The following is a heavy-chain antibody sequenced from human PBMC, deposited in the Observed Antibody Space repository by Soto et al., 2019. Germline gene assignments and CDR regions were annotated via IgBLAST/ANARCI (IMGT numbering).Heavy chain of an antibody. Sequence: TSETLSLTCTVSGGSLSSHYWSWIRQSPGKGLEWIGHINDIAITNYNPSLKGRVTISIDRSKNQFSLKLSSVTAADTAVYYCARGEVVALGYWGQGTLVTVPS. CDR3: ARGEVVALGY. CDR1: GGSLSSHY. J-gene: IGHJ4*02. CDR2: INDIAIT. V-gene: IGHV4-59*11. D-gene: IGHD2-15*01.